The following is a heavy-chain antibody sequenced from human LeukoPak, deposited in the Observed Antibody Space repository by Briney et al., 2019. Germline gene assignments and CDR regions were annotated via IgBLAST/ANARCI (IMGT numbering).Heavy chain of an antibody. J-gene: IGHJ4*02. CDR3: ARETYYYDSSYFDY. D-gene: IGHD3-22*01. CDR1: GFTFSSYA. Sequence: GSLRLSCAASGFTFSSYAMHWVRQAPGKGLEWVAVISYDGSNKYYADSVKGRFTISRDNSKNTLYLQMNSLRAEDTAVYYCARETYYYDSSYFDYWGQGTLVTVSS. V-gene: IGHV3-30-3*01. CDR2: ISYDGSNK.